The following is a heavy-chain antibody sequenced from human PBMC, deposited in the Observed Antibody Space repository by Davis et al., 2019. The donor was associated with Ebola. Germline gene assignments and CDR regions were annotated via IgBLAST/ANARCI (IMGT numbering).Heavy chain of an antibody. CDR1: GGTFSSYA. J-gene: IGHJ5*02. V-gene: IGHV1-69*13. D-gene: IGHD3-3*01. Sequence: SVKVSCKASGGTFSSYAISWVRQAPGQGLEWMGWISAYNGNTNYAQKFQGRFTITADESTSTAYMELSSLRSEDTAVYYCARAITIFGVGLDPWGQGTLVTVSS. CDR2: ISAYNGNT. CDR3: ARAITIFGVGLDP.